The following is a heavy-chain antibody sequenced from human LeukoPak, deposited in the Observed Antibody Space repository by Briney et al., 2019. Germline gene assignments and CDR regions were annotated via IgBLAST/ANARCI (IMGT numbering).Heavy chain of an antibody. CDR3: ARGLGYCSGGSCFTLDY. CDR2: INPNSGGT. Sequence: ASVTVSCKPAGYTFTLYYIHWVRQAPGQGQEWMGWINPNSGGTNYAQKFQGRVTVTRDTSISTAYMELSRLRSDDTAVYYCARGLGYCSGGSCFTLDYWGQGTLVTVSS. J-gene: IGHJ4*02. D-gene: IGHD2-15*01. CDR1: GYTFTLYY. V-gene: IGHV1-2*02.